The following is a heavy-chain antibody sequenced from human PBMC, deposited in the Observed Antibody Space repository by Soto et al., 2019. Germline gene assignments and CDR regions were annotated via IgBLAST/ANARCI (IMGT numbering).Heavy chain of an antibody. CDR1: GGSISSSSYY. D-gene: IGHD3-10*01. J-gene: IGHJ4*02. CDR2: IYYSGST. V-gene: IGHV4-39*02. CDR3: ARDLYYYGSGAFDY. Sequence: SETLSLTCTVSGGSISSSSYYWGWIRQPPGKGLEWIGSIYYSGSTYYNPSLKSRVTISVDTSASTAYMELSSLRSEDTAVYYCARDLYYYGSGAFDYWGQGTLVTVSS.